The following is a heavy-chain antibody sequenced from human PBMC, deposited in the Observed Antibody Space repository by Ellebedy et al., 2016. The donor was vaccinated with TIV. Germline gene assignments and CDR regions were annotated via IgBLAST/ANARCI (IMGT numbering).Heavy chain of an antibody. CDR3: ARSMLGVGAPRGFDP. D-gene: IGHD3-3*01. Sequence: SETLSLTCAVYGGSFSGYYWSWIRQPPGKGLEWIGEINHSGSTNYNPSLKSRVTISVDTSKNQFSLKLSSVTAADTAVYYCARSMLGVGAPRGFDPWGQGTLVTVSS. V-gene: IGHV4-34*01. J-gene: IGHJ5*02. CDR1: GGSFSGYY. CDR2: INHSGST.